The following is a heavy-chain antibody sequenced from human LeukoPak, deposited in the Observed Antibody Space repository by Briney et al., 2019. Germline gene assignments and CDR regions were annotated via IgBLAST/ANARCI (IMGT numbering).Heavy chain of an antibody. D-gene: IGHD3-22*01. CDR3: ARENTMIVVLDY. J-gene: IGHJ4*02. Sequence: SETLSLTCTVSGGSISNYYWSWIRQPAGKGLEWIGRIYTSGNTNYNPSLKSRVTISRDNAKNSLYLQMNSLRAEDTAVYYCARENTMIVVLDYWGQGTLVTVSS. CDR2: IYTSGNT. V-gene: IGHV4-4*07. CDR1: GGSISNYY.